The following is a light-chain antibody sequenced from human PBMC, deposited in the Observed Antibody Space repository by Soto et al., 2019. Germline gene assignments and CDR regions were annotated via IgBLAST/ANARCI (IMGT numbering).Light chain of an antibody. CDR3: QQRGNWPRT. CDR1: QSVSSH. J-gene: IGKJ2*01. Sequence: EIVLTQSPVTLSLSPGERATLSCRASQSVSSHLAWYQQRPGQAPRLLIYDTSNRATGIPARFSGSGSGTDFCLTISSLEPEDFAVYYCQQRGNWPRTFGQGTKLEIK. CDR2: DTS. V-gene: IGKV3-11*01.